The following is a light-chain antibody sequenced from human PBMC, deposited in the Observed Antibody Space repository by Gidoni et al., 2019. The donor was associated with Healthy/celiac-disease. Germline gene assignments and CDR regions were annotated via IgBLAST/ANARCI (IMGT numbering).Light chain of an antibody. V-gene: IGKV2-28*01. CDR1: QSLLHSNGYNY. J-gene: IGKJ1*01. CDR2: LGS. Sequence: DIVMTQSPLSLRVTPGEPASISCRSSQSLLHSNGYNYLDWYLQKPGQSPQLLIYLGSTRASGVPDRFSGSGSGTDFTLKISRVEAEDGGVYYCMQALQTPRTFGQGTKVEIK. CDR3: MQALQTPRT.